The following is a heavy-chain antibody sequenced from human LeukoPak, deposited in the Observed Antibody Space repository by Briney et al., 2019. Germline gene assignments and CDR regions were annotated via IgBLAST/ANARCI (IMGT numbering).Heavy chain of an antibody. Sequence: HGGSLRLSCAASGFTFSSYWMSWVRQAPGKGLEWVANIKQDGSEKYYVDSVKGRFTISRDNAKNSLYLQMNSLRAEDTAVYYCARARGVIAVAGTRVDYWGQGTLVTVSS. D-gene: IGHD6-19*01. J-gene: IGHJ4*02. V-gene: IGHV3-7*01. CDR1: GFTFSSYW. CDR2: IKQDGSEK. CDR3: ARARGVIAVAGTRVDY.